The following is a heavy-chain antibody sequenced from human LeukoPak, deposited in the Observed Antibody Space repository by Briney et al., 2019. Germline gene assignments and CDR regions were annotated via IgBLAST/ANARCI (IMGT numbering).Heavy chain of an antibody. CDR2: IKQDGSEK. D-gene: IGHD3-10*01. J-gene: IGHJ4*02. V-gene: IGHV3-7*01. CDR1: GFTFSSYW. CDR3: AKRSGSGELLPIYFDN. Sequence: GGSLRLSCAASGFTFSSYWMSWVRQAPGKGLEWVANIKQDGSEKYYVDSVKGRFTISRDNAKNSLYLQMNSLRAEDTAMYYCAKRSGSGELLPIYFDNWSQGTLVTVSS.